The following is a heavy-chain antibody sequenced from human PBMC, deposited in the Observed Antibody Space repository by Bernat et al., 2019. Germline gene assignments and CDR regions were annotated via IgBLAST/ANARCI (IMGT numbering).Heavy chain of an antibody. CDR2: IGVSGHTT. CDR1: GFTFSTYA. Sequence: EVQLLESGGGLVQPGGSLRLSCAASGFTFSTYAMSWIRQAPGKGLEWVSKIGVSGHTTYYADSVKGRFAISRDDSKNKLFLEMNSLRADDTAVFYCAKGRVDGDYVDFDFWGQGTLVTVSS. V-gene: IGHV3-23*01. D-gene: IGHD4-17*01. J-gene: IGHJ4*02. CDR3: AKGRVDGDYVDFDF.